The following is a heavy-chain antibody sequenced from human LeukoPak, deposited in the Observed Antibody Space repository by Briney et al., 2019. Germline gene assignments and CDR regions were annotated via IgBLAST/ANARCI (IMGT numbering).Heavy chain of an antibody. CDR1: GFSLSTSGVG. CDR3: AHRLSPRVVAAPLAGAFDI. J-gene: IGHJ3*02. D-gene: IGHD2-15*01. CDR2: IYWDDDK. V-gene: IGHV2-5*02. Sequence: ESGPTLVKPTQTLTLTCTFSGFSLSTSGVGVGWIRQPPGKALEWLALIYWDDDKRYSPSLKSRLTITKDTSKNQVVLTMTNMDPVDTATYYCAHRLSPRVVAAPLAGAFDIWSQGTMVTVSS.